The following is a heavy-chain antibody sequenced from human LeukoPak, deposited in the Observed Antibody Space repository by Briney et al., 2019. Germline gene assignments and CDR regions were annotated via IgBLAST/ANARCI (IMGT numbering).Heavy chain of an antibody. CDR1: GFTFSSYS. Sequence: GGSLRLSCAASGFTFSSYSMNWVRQAPGKGLEWVSSISSSSNYIYYADSVKGRFTISRDNAKNSLYLQMNSLRAEDTAVYYCASESTGIAAAGSSGRLYYFDYWGQGTLVTVSS. J-gene: IGHJ4*02. CDR3: ASESTGIAAAGSSGRLYYFDY. CDR2: ISSSSNYI. V-gene: IGHV3-21*01. D-gene: IGHD6-13*01.